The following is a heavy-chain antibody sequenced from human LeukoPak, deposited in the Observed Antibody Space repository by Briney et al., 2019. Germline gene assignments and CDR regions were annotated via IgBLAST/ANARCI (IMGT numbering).Heavy chain of an antibody. Sequence: GGSLRLSCAASGFTFSSYSMNWVRQAPGKGLEWVSYISSSSSTIYYADSVKGRFTISRGNAKNSLYLQMNSLRAEDTAVYYCARVSQLELIDYWGQGTLVTVSS. D-gene: IGHD1-7*01. V-gene: IGHV3-48*04. J-gene: IGHJ4*02. CDR2: ISSSSSTI. CDR3: ARVSQLELIDY. CDR1: GFTFSSYS.